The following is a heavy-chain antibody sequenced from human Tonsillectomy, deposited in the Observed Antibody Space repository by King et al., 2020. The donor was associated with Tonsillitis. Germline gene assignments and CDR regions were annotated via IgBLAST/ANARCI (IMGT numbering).Heavy chain of an antibody. J-gene: IGHJ6*04. CDR3: AKGVYSGMDA. V-gene: IGHV3-30*18. CDR2: ISHDGSSK. CDR1: GFTFSNSV. D-gene: IGHD2-8*01. Sequence: VQLVESGGGVVQPGRSLRLSCAASGFTFSNSVMHWVRQAPGKGLEWVAVISHDGSSKYYADSVKGRFTVSRDNSKNTLYVQMNSLRAGDTAVYYCAKGVYSGMDAWGKGTTVTVSS.